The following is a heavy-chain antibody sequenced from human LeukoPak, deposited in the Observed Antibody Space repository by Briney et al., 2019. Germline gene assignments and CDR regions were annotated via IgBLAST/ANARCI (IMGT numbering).Heavy chain of an antibody. D-gene: IGHD3-22*01. CDR2: ISYDGSNK. CDR1: GFTFSSYA. Sequence: GRSLRLSCAASGFTFSSYAMHWVRQAPGKGLEWVAVISYDGSNKYYADSVKGRFTISRDNSKNTLYLQMNSLRAEDTAVYYCARVRYPSTMIVVVGYWGQGTLVTVSS. CDR3: ARVRYPSTMIVVVGY. V-gene: IGHV3-30-3*01. J-gene: IGHJ4*02.